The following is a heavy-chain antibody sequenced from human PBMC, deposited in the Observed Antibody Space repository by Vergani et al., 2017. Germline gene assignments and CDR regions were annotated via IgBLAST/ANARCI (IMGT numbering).Heavy chain of an antibody. V-gene: IGHV3-49*03. CDR3: TRALTMIVVVTPSGAFDI. J-gene: IGHJ3*02. CDR1: GFTFGDYA. D-gene: IGHD3-22*01. Sequence: EVQLLESGGGLVQPGGSLRLSCTASGFTFGDYAMSWFRQAPGKGLEWVGFIRSKAYGGTTEYAASVKGRFTISRDDSKSIAYLQMNSLKTEDTAVYYCTRALTMIVVVTPSGAFDIWGQGTMVTVSS. CDR2: IRSKAYGGTT.